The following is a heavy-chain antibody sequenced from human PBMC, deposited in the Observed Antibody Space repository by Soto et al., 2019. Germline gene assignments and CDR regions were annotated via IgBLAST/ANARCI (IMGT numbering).Heavy chain of an antibody. V-gene: IGHV2-5*02. Sequence: SGPTLVNPTQTLTLTCTVSGFSLSTSGVGVAWIRQPPGKALEWLALIYWDDDKRYSPSLKSRLTITRDTSKNQVVLTMTNMDPVDTGTYYCAHKMVDKTLVEFNSWGQGTLVTVSS. D-gene: IGHD2-8*01. CDR2: IYWDDDK. CDR3: AHKMVDKTLVEFNS. J-gene: IGHJ1*01. CDR1: GFSLSTSGVG.